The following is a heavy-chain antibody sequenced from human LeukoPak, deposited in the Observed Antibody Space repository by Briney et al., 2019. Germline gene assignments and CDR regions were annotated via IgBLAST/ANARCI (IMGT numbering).Heavy chain of an antibody. CDR2: IYSGGSP. Sequence: PGGSLRLSCAASGLTFRDYGMSWVRQAPGKGLEWVSVIYSGGSPYYADSVKGRFTISRDNSKNTLYLQMNSLRAEDTAVYYCARDLNYYDSSGYGHWGQGTLVTVSS. J-gene: IGHJ4*02. CDR1: GLTFRDYG. D-gene: IGHD3-22*01. CDR3: ARDLNYYDSSGYGH. V-gene: IGHV3-53*01.